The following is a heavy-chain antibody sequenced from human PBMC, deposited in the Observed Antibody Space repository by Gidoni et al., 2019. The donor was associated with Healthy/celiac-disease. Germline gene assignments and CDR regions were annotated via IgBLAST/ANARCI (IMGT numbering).Heavy chain of an antibody. CDR3: ASTSNTDSGYDLSSIDP. V-gene: IGHV4-39*01. CDR1: GGSISSSSYY. Sequence: QLQLQESGPGLVKPSETLSLTCTVSGGSISSSSYYWGWIRQPPGKGLEWIGSIYYSGSTYYNPSLKSRVTISVDTSKNQFSLKLSSVTAADTAVYYCASTSNTDSGYDLSSIDPWGQGTLVTVSS. CDR2: IYYSGST. J-gene: IGHJ5*02. D-gene: IGHD5-12*01.